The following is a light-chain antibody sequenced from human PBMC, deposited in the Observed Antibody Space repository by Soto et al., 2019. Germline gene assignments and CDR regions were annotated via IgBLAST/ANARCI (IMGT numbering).Light chain of an antibody. V-gene: IGKV3-20*01. J-gene: IGKJ4*01. CDR3: QQYGSSPLT. CDR2: GAS. CDR1: QSVSSNY. Sequence: EIVLTQSPGTRSLSPGERATLSCRASQSVSSNYLAWYQQKPGQAPRLLIYGASSRATGIPDRFSGGGSGADFTLAISRLEPEDFAVYYCQQYGSSPLTFGGGTKVEIK.